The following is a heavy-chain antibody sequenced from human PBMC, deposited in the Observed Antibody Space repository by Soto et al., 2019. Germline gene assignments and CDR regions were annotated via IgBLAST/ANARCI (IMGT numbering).Heavy chain of an antibody. CDR1: GGSISSGDYY. D-gene: IGHD5-18*01. CDR3: ARGTVMATSYYYYYGMDV. V-gene: IGHV4-30-4*01. Sequence: SETLSLTCTVSGGSISSGDYYWTWIRQPPGKGLEWIGYIFYSGSTHYNPALRSRVTMSVETSKNQFSLKLSSVTAADTAVYFCARGTVMATSYYYYYGMDVWGQGTTVTVSS. CDR2: IFYSGST. J-gene: IGHJ6*02.